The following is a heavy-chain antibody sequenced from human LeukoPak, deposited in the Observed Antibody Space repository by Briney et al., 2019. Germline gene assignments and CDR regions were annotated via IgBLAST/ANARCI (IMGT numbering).Heavy chain of an antibody. D-gene: IGHD1-14*01. CDR2: IYYSGST. V-gene: IGHV4-59*01. J-gene: IGHJ4*02. Sequence: SETLSLTCTVSGGSISSYYWSWIRQPPGKGLEWIGYIYYSGSTNYNPSLKSRVTISVDTSKNQFSLKLSSVTAADTAVYYCARLLTSEYYFDYWGQGTLVTVSS. CDR3: ARLLTSEYYFDY. CDR1: GGSISSYY.